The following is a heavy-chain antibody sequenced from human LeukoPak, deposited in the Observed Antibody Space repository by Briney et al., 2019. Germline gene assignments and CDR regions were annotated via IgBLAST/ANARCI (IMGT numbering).Heavy chain of an antibody. Sequence: SVKVSCKASGGTFSSYAISWVRQAPGQGLEWMGVIIPIFGTANYAQKFQGRVTITADESTSTAYMELSSLRSEDTAVYYCARDARYCSSTSCQTDAFDIWGQGTMVTVSS. CDR3: ARDARYCSSTSCQTDAFDI. D-gene: IGHD2-2*01. V-gene: IGHV1-69*13. CDR1: GGTFSSYA. CDR2: IIPIFGTA. J-gene: IGHJ3*02.